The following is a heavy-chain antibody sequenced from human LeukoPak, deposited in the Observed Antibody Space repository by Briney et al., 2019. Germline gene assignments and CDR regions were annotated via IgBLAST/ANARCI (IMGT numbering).Heavy chain of an antibody. CDR2: IHTSGNT. CDR1: GGSISTYY. Sequence: PSETLSLTCTVSGGSISTYYWSWIRQPAGKGLEWIGRIHTSGNTDYNPSLKSRVTMSVDTSKNQFSLKLSSVTAADTAVYYCARHTYCLGGSCYVDNWGQGTLVTVSS. D-gene: IGHD2-15*01. V-gene: IGHV4-4*07. CDR3: ARHTYCLGGSCYVDN. J-gene: IGHJ4*02.